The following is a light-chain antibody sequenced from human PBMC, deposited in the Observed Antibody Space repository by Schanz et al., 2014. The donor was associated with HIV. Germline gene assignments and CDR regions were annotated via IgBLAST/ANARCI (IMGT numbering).Light chain of an antibody. CDR1: SRDVGGYNY. Sequence: QSVLTQPASVSGSPGQSITISCTGTSRDVGGYNYVPWYQQHPGKAPQLMIYDVTNRPSGVSNRFSGSKSGNTASLTISGLQAEDEADYYCSSYTRSSSVVFGGGTKLTVL. CDR2: DVT. J-gene: IGLJ2*01. CDR3: SSYTRSSSVV. V-gene: IGLV2-14*03.